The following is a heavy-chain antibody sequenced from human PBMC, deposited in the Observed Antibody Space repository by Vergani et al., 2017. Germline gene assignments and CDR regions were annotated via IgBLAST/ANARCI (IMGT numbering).Heavy chain of an antibody. CDR1: GFSFSSYS. J-gene: IGHJ4*02. Sequence: EVQLVESGGGLVKPGGSLRLSCAASGFSFSSYSMNWVRQAPGKGLEWIASMSGSSSYVFYRDSVEGRFTITRDNAKKSVYLQMNSLRAEDTAMYFCARGLWDCTHIRCSPPSYWGQGTQVTVSS. CDR3: ARGLWDCTHIRCSPPSY. CDR2: MSGSSSYV. V-gene: IGHV3-21*02. D-gene: IGHD2-8*01.